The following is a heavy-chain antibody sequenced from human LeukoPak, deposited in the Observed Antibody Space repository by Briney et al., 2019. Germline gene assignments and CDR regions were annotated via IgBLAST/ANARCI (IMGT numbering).Heavy chain of an antibody. CDR1: GFTFSNYW. CDR2: IEQEGSDK. Sequence: GGSLRLSCAASGFTFSNYWMSWVRQAPGKGLEWVANIEQEGSDKSYVDSVTGRFTISRDNARNSLYLQMNNLRAEDTAVYYCARSRRGGWEYFDCWGQGTLVTVSS. J-gene: IGHJ4*02. CDR3: ARSRRGGWEYFDC. D-gene: IGHD6-19*01. V-gene: IGHV3-7*01.